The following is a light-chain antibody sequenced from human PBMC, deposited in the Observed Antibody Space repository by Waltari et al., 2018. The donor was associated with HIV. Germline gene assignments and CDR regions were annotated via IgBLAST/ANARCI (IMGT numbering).Light chain of an antibody. V-gene: IGLV1-47*01. CDR1: SSNIGTNY. Sequence: QSVLTQPPSASATPGQRLTISCSGGSSNIGTNYVFWYQQLPGTAPKPLIFRDNERPSGVPDRFSGSRSGTSASRVISGLRSEDEADYYCAAWDDSLNGFYVFGSGTRVTVL. J-gene: IGLJ1*01. CDR2: RDN. CDR3: AAWDDSLNGFYV.